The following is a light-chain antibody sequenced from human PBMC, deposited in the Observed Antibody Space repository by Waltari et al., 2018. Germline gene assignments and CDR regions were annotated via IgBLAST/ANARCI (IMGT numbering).Light chain of an antibody. CDR1: QPVNTY. CDR3: QQRSSWPPEYT. Sequence: EIVLTQSPATLSLSPGERATLSCRASQPVNTYLAWYQQKPGQAPRLLISDTSNRATGIPARFSASGSGTDFTLTISSLEPEDFAVYYCQQRSSWPPEYTFGQGTKLEIK. CDR2: DTS. V-gene: IGKV3-11*01. J-gene: IGKJ2*01.